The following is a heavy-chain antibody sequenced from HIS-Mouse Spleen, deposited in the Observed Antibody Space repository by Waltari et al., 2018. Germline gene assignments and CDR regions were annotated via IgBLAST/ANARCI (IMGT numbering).Heavy chain of an antibody. Sequence: QLQLQESGPGLVKPSETLSLTCTVSGGSISSSSYYWGWIRQPPGKGLEWIGRIYYSVSTYYNPSIKSRVTISVDTSKNQFSLKLSAVTAADTAVYYCAREIPYSSSWYDWYFDLWGRGTLVTVSS. D-gene: IGHD6-13*01. J-gene: IGHJ2*01. CDR1: GGSISSSSYY. V-gene: IGHV4-39*07. CDR3: AREIPYSSSWYDWYFDL. CDR2: IYYSVST.